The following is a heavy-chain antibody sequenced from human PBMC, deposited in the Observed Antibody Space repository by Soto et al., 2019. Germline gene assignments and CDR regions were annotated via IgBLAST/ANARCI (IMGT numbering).Heavy chain of an antibody. CDR1: GYTFTTYY. V-gene: IGHV1-46*01. CDR2: INLSVGTT. Sequence: QVHLVQSGAEVKKPGASVKVSCKASGYTFTTYYMHWARQVPGQGLEWMGIINLSVGTTTYAQKFQGRVXXTXDXFTSTVYMELSSLRSEDTAVYYCARRSFSSGWDFDYWGQGTLVTVSS. J-gene: IGHJ4*02. D-gene: IGHD6-19*01. CDR3: ARRSFSSGWDFDY.